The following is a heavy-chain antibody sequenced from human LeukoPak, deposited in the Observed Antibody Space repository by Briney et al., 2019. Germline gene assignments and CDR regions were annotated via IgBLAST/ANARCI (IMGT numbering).Heavy chain of an antibody. CDR3: ARVLHKRDYDSGVYYGY. D-gene: IGHD3-22*01. CDR2: ISSSSSTI. CDR1: RFTFSSYS. Sequence: PGGSPRLPCAASRFTFSSYSMNWVRHAPGKGREWVSYISSSSSTIFYADSVKGRFTLYRENAKHSLYLQMNSERAEDTAVYYCARVLHKRDYDSGVYYGYWGQGTLVTVSS. J-gene: IGHJ4*01. V-gene: IGHV3-48*01.